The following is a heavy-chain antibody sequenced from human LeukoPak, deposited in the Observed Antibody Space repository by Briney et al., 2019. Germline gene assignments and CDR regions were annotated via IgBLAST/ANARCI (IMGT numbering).Heavy chain of an antibody. D-gene: IGHD5/OR15-5a*01. Sequence: PSQTLSLTCTVSGGSISSGGYYWSCIRQHPGKGLEWVGYIYYSGSTYYNQSLKSRVTISVDTSKNQFSLKLSSVTAADTAVYYCARALKTPLLYGVCDWFDPWGQGTLVTVSS. J-gene: IGHJ5*02. CDR1: GGSISSGGYY. CDR3: ARALKTPLLYGVCDWFDP. V-gene: IGHV4-31*03. CDR2: IYYSGST.